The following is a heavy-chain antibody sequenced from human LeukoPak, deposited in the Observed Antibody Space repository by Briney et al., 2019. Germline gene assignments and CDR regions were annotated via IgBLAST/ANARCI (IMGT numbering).Heavy chain of an antibody. J-gene: IGHJ4*02. CDR3: ARGRRYYYDSSGYYRIDY. V-gene: IGHV3-30*04. CDR1: GFTFSSYA. D-gene: IGHD3-22*01. CDR2: ISYDGSNK. Sequence: PGGSLRLSCAASGFTFSSYAMHWVRQAPGKGLEWVAVISYDGSNKYYADSVKGRLTISRDNSKNTLYLQMNSLRAEDTAVYYCARGRRYYYDSSGYYRIDYWGQGTLVTVSS.